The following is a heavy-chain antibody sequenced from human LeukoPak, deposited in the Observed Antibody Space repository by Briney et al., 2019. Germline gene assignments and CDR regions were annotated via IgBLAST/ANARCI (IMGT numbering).Heavy chain of an antibody. V-gene: IGHV4-39*07. Sequence: SETLSLACTVSGGSISSSSYYWGWIRQPPGKGLEWIGSIYYSGSTYYNPSLKSRVTMSVDTSKNQFSLKVSSVTAADTAVYYCARVFDSGSQAYFYYMDVWGKGTTVTIFS. CDR1: GGSISSSSYY. CDR3: ARVFDSGSQAYFYYMDV. D-gene: IGHD3-10*01. J-gene: IGHJ6*03. CDR2: IYYSGST.